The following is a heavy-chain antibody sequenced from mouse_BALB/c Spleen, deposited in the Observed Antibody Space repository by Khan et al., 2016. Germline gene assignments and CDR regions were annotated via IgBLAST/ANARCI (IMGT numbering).Heavy chain of an antibody. CDR1: EYTFTNYG. J-gene: IGHJ2*01. D-gene: IGHD2-10*02. Sequence: QVQLVQSGPELKKPGETVKISCKASEYTFTNYGMHWVKQAPGQGLKWMGWINTYTGETTYADDFKGRFAFSLETSSSTAYLQLSNLKNEDKAKYGCAKVRYGNYWGQGTTVTVSS. CDR3: AKVRYGNY. V-gene: IGHV9-1*02. CDR2: INTYTGET.